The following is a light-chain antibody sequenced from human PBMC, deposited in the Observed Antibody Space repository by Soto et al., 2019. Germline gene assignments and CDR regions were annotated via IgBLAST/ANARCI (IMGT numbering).Light chain of an antibody. J-gene: IGKJ4*01. CDR3: KQRSNWPPLT. CDR1: QSVANF. Sequence: EIVLTQSPATLSLSPGERASLSCRASQSVANFLAWYQQSPGQDPSLLIYDASKRTTGIPARFSGSGSGKELTLTISSVEPEDFAIYFCKQRSNWPPLTFGGGNKVEIK. V-gene: IGKV3-11*01. CDR2: DAS.